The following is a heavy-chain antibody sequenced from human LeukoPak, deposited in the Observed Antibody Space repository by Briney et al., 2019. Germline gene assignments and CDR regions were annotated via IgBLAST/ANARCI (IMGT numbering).Heavy chain of an antibody. V-gene: IGHV1-69*13. CDR2: IIPIFGTA. CDR1: GGIFSSYA. J-gene: IGHJ6*04. D-gene: IGHD2-2*01. CDR3: ARIPDIVVVPAAHYYYGMDV. Sequence: ASVKVSCKASGGIFSSYAISWVRQAPGQGLEWMGGIIPIFGTANYAQKFQGRVTITADESTSTAYMELSSLRSEDTAVYYCARIPDIVVVPAAHYYYGMDVWGKGTTVTVSS.